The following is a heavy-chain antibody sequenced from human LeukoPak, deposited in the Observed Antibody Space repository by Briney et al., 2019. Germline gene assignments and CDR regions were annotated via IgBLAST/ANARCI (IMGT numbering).Heavy chain of an antibody. V-gene: IGHV1-18*01. J-gene: IGHJ4*02. D-gene: IGHD3-10*01. CDR2: ISAYNGNT. CDR3: ARDRRYGSERPNPEAFGY. Sequence: ASVKVSCKASGYTFTSYGISWVRQAPGQGLEWMGWISAYNGNTNYAQKLQGRVTMTTDTSTSTAYMELRSLRSDDTAVYYCARDRRYGSERPNPEAFGYWGQGTLVTVSS. CDR1: GYTFTSYG.